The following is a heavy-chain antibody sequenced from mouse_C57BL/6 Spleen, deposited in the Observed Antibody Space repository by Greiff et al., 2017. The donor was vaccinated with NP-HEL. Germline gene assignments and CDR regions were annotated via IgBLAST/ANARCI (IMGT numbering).Heavy chain of an antibody. CDR3: ARHINWDEGYFDV. V-gene: IGHV2-6-1*01. J-gene: IGHJ1*03. CDR1: GFSLTSYG. CDR2: IWSDGST. Sequence: VKLKESGPGLVAPSQSLSITCTVSGFSLTSYGVHWVRQPPGKGLEWLVVIWSDGSTTYNSALKSRLSISKDNSKSQVFLKMNSLQTDDTAMYYCARHINWDEGYFDVWGTGTTVTVSS. D-gene: IGHD4-1*01.